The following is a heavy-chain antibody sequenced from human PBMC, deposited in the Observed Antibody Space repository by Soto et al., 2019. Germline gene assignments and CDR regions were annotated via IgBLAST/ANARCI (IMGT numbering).Heavy chain of an antibody. CDR1: GGSISSGGYY. Sequence: PSETLSLTCTVSGGSISSGGYYWSWIRQHPGKGLEWIGYIYYSGSTYYNPSLKSRVTISVDTSKNQFSLKLSSVTAADTAVYYCASSNYGDPGLLDYWGQGTLVTVSS. V-gene: IGHV4-31*03. D-gene: IGHD4-4*01. J-gene: IGHJ4*02. CDR3: ASSNYGDPGLLDY. CDR2: IYYSGST.